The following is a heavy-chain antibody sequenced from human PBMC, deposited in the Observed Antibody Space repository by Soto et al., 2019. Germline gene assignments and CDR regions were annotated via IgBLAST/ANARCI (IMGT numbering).Heavy chain of an antibody. CDR1: GYTFTSYY. J-gene: IGHJ4*02. D-gene: IGHD6-6*01. V-gene: IGHV1-46*01. CDR2: VNPSGGST. CDR3: ATYSSSSFDY. Sequence: AAVKVSCKASGYTFTSYYMHWVRQAPGQGLEWMGIVNPSGGSTSYAQKFQGRVTMTRDTSTSTVYMELSSLRSEDTAVYYCATYSSSSFDYWGQGTMGTVSS.